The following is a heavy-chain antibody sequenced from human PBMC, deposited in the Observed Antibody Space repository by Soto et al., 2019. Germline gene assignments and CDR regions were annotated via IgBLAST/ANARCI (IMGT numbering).Heavy chain of an antibody. D-gene: IGHD1-1*01. Sequence: QVQLVQSGSEVKKPGSSVRVSCKTSGGTLSSFAISWVRQAPGQGLEWVGTFIPVVAMAKYGQNFQGRVTITADQSMNTLFMESSSLTYEDTAIYYCAKGHDNYFYYGMDVWGQGTTVSVSS. CDR3: AKGHDNYFYYGMDV. V-gene: IGHV1-69*04. J-gene: IGHJ6*02. CDR2: FIPVVAMA. CDR1: GGTLSSFA.